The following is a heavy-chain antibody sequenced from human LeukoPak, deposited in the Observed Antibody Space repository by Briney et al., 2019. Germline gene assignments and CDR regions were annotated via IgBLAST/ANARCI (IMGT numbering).Heavy chain of an antibody. CDR1: GGSISSHY. J-gene: IGHJ4*02. Sequence: PSETLSLTCTVSGGSISSHYWSWIRQPPGKGLEWIGYIYYSGSTNYNPSLKSRVTISVDTSKNQFSLKLSSVTAADTAVYYCARSPVGVNDYFDYWGQGTLVTVSS. CDR2: IYYSGST. V-gene: IGHV4-59*11. D-gene: IGHD1-26*01. CDR3: ARSPVGVNDYFDY.